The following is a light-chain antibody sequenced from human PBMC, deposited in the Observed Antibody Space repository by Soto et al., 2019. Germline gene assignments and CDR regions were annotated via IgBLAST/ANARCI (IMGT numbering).Light chain of an antibody. J-gene: IGKJ4*01. CDR2: WAS. CDR1: QSVLYSSNNKNY. V-gene: IGKV4-1*01. Sequence: DIVMTQSPDSLAVSLGERATINCKSRQSVLYSSNNKNYLAWYQQKPGQPPKLLIYWASTRESGVPDRFSGSGSGTDFTLTISSLQAEEVAVYYCQQYYSTPLTFGGGTKVEIK. CDR3: QQYYSTPLT.